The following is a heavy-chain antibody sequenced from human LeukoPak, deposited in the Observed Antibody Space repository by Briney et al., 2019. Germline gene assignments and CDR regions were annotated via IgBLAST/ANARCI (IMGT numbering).Heavy chain of an antibody. Sequence: SETLSLTCTVSRGSINTYNWSWIRQPPGKGLEWIGYINYSGTTNYSPSLKSRVTMSVDTSKNQFSLNLSSVTAADTAIYYCARGTLSRFDYWGQGTLVTVSS. CDR2: INYSGTT. J-gene: IGHJ4*02. V-gene: IGHV4-59*01. D-gene: IGHD2-15*01. CDR1: RGSINTYN. CDR3: ARGTLSRFDY.